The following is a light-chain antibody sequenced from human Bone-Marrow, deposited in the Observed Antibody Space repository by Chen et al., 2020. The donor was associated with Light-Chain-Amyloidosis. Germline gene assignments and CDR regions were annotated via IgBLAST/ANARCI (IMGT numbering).Light chain of an antibody. CDR1: NIGSTS. J-gene: IGLJ3*02. V-gene: IGLV3-21*02. CDR2: DDS. Sequence: SYVLTQPSSVSVAPGQTATIACGGNNIGSTSVHWYQQTPGQAPLLVVYDDSDRPSGSPERLSGSNAGNTATLTISRVEAGDEADYYCQVWDRGSDRPVFGGGTKLTVL. CDR3: QVWDRGSDRPV.